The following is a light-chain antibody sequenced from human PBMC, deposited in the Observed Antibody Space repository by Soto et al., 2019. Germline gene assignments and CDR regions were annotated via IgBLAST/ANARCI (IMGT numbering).Light chain of an antibody. J-gene: IGKJ2*01. CDR2: WAS. CDR3: QQYYSTPYT. CDR1: QSVLYSSNNKNY. V-gene: IGKV4-1*01. Sequence: DIVMTQSPDSLAVSLGERATINCKSSQSVLYSSNNKNYLAWYQQKPGQPPKLLIYWASTRESGVPAQFSGSGSGTDFTLTISSLQAEDVAVYYCQQYYSTPYTFGHGTKLEIK.